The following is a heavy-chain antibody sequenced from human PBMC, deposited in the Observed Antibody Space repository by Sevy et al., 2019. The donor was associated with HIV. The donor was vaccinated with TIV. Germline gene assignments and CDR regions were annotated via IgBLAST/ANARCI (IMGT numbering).Heavy chain of an antibody. CDR2: ISGLSNYI. CDR3: ARAPRAYDAFDL. V-gene: IGHV3-21*01. CDR1: GFTFSSYS. J-gene: IGHJ3*01. Sequence: GGSLRLSCAASGFTFSSYSMNCVRQAPGTGLEWVSSISGLSNYIYYANSLKGRFTLSRDNAKNSLYLQMNSLRTEDTAVYYCARAPRAYDAFDLWGQGTLVTVSS.